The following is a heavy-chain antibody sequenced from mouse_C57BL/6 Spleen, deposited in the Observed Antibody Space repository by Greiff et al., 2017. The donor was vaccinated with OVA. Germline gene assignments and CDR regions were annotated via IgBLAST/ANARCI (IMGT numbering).Heavy chain of an antibody. Sequence: EVMLVESEGGLVQPGSSMKLSCTASGFTFSDYYMAWVRQVPEKGLEWVANINYDGSSTYYLDSLKSRFIISRDNAKNILYLQMSSLKSEVTATYYCARYYYGTDGGYFDYWCQGTTLTVSS. J-gene: IGHJ2*01. V-gene: IGHV5-16*01. CDR3: ARYYYGTDGGYFDY. D-gene: IGHD1-1*01. CDR1: GFTFSDYY. CDR2: INYDGSST.